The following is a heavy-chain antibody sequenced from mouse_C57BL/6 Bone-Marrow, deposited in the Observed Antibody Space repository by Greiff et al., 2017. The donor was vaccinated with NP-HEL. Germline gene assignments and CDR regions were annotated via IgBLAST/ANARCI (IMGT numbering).Heavy chain of an antibody. V-gene: IGHV5S21*01. CDR2: ISSGGDYI. D-gene: IGHD2-4*01. Sequence: EVKLVEPGEGLVKPGGSLKLSCAASGFTFSSYAMSWVRQTPEKRLEWVAYISSGGDYIYYADTVKGRFTFSRDNARKTPYLQMSSLKSEDTAMYYCTRPLIYYDYGAMDYWGQGTSVTVSS. J-gene: IGHJ4*01. CDR1: GFTFSSYA. CDR3: TRPLIYYDYGAMDY.